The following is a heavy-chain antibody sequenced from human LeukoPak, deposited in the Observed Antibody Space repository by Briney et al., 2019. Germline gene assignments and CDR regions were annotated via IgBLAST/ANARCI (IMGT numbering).Heavy chain of an antibody. Sequence: GGSLRLSCAASGFTFSSYAMHWVRQAPGKGLEWVAVISYDGSNKYYADSVKSRFTISRDNSKNTLYLQMNSLRAEDTAVYYCARDRDSSGWYAGWGQGTLVTVSS. CDR3: ARDRDSSGWYAG. V-gene: IGHV3-30*04. D-gene: IGHD6-19*01. CDR2: ISYDGSNK. J-gene: IGHJ4*02. CDR1: GFTFSSYA.